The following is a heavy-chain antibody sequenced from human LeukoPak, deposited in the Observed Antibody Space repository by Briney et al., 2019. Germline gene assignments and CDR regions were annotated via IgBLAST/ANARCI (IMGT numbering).Heavy chain of an antibody. CDR2: VSASRGRT. Sequence: PGGSLRLSCAASVVTFSSNAMSWVRQAPGKGLEWVSLVSASRGRTYHADSVKGRFTISRDNAKNSLYLQMNSLRAEDTALYYCAKGNRDSSGFYYYYGMDVRGKGTTVTASS. CDR1: VVTFSSNA. CDR3: AKGNRDSSGFYYYYGMDV. D-gene: IGHD3-22*01. V-gene: IGHV3-23*01. J-gene: IGHJ6*04.